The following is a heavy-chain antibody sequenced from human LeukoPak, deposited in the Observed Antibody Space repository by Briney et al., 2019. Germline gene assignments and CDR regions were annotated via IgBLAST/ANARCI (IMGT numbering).Heavy chain of an antibody. CDR1: GGSFSGYY. CDR3: AATYYDILTGYYPYYFDY. V-gene: IGHV4-34*01. Sequence: PSETLSLTCAVYGGSFSGYYWSWIRQPPGKGLEWIGEINHSGSTNYNPSLKSRVTISVDTSKNQFSLKLSSVTAADTAVYYCAATYYDILTGYYPYYFDYWGQGTLVTVPS. CDR2: INHSGST. D-gene: IGHD3-9*01. J-gene: IGHJ4*02.